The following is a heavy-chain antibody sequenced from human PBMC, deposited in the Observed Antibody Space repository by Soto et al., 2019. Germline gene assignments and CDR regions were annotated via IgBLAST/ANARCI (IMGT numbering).Heavy chain of an antibody. CDR2: INAGNGNT. CDR3: ARATTTVTGAEYFQH. V-gene: IGHV1-3*01. Sequence: QVQLVQSGAEVKKPGASVKVSCKASGYTFTSYAMHWVRQAPGQRLEWMGWINAGNGNTKYSQKFQGRVTITRDTSASTAYMELSSLRSEDTAVYYCARATTTVTGAEYFQHWGQGTLVTVSS. CDR1: GYTFTSYA. D-gene: IGHD4-17*01. J-gene: IGHJ1*01.